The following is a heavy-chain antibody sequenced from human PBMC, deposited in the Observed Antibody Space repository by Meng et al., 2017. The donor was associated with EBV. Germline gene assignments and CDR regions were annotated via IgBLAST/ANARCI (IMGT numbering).Heavy chain of an antibody. CDR1: GGPFRSVA. Sequence: VALLQFCVCMNKTCASVKLTCMTSGGPFRSVAVRWVRPAPGQGLEWMGGLIPMVGTPHYAQKFRGRVIIIADESTSTHSMELNSLRSEDTAMYYCASESGRGFTPDYWGQGTLVTVSS. D-gene: IGHD3-10*01. V-gene: IGHV1-69*12. CDR3: ASESGRGFTPDY. J-gene: IGHJ4*02. CDR2: LIPMVGTP.